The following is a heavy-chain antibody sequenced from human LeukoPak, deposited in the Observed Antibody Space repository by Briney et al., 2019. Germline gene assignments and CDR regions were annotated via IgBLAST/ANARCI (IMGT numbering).Heavy chain of an antibody. CDR3: AKEGAAAADY. V-gene: IGHV3-30*02. CDR2: IRYDGSNK. Sequence: GGSLRLSCAASGFTFSSYGMHWVRQALGKGLEWVAFIRYDGSNKYYADSVKGRFTISRDNSKNTLYLQMNSLRAEDTAVYHCAKEGAAAADYWGQGTLVTVSS. CDR1: GFTFSSYG. J-gene: IGHJ4*02. D-gene: IGHD6-13*01.